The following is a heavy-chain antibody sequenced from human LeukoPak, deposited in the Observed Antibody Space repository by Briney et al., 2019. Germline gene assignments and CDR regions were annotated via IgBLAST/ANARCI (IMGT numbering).Heavy chain of an antibody. CDR1: GFTFSEYY. J-gene: IGHJ6*02. V-gene: IGHV3-11*01. D-gene: IGHD2-21*01. CDR2: ISSSGSTI. CDR3: ARIHYYYYSGLDV. Sequence: PGGSLRLSCAASGFTFSEYYMSWIRQAPGKGLECVSYISSSGSTIYYADSVKGRFTISRDNAKNSPYLQMNSLRAEDTAVYYCARIHYYYYSGLDVWGQGTTVTVSS.